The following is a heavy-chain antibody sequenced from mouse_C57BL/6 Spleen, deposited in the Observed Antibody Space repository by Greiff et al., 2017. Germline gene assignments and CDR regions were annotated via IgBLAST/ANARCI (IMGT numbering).Heavy chain of an antibody. D-gene: IGHD1-1*01. Sequence: EVNVVESGGGLVKPGGSLKLSCAASGFTFSSYTMSWVRQTPEKRLEWVATISGGGGNTYYPDSVKGRFTISRDNAKNTLYLQMSSLRSEDTALYYCARQHYGSSLRYCDVWGTGTTVTVSS. CDR2: ISGGGGNT. CDR1: GFTFSSYT. CDR3: ARQHYGSSLRYCDV. V-gene: IGHV5-9*01. J-gene: IGHJ1*03.